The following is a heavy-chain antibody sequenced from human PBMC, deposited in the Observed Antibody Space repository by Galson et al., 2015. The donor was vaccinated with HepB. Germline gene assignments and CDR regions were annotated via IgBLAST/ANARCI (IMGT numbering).Heavy chain of an antibody. D-gene: IGHD3-22*01. CDR1: GYTLTELS. Sequence: SVKVSCKVSGYTLTELSMHWVRQAPGKGLEWMGGFDPEDGETIYAQKFQGRVTMTEDTSTDTAYMELSSLRSEDTAVYYCATKGGITMIVEAWGQGTLVTVSS. J-gene: IGHJ5*02. CDR3: ATKGGITMIVEA. CDR2: FDPEDGET. V-gene: IGHV1-24*01.